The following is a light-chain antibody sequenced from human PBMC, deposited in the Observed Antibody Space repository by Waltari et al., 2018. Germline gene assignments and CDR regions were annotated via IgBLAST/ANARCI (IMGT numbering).Light chain of an antibody. CDR2: KGI. J-gene: IGLJ3*02. Sequence: QTVVTQEPSLSVSPGGTVTLTCALSSGSVSSPSYPTWYQQTPGQPPRTLVYKGISRSSGVPDRFSGPILGNTADLTITGAQADDETDYYCSMYMGSGVWVFGGGTKLTVL. CDR1: SGSVSSPSY. CDR3: SMYMGSGVWV. V-gene: IGLV8-61*01.